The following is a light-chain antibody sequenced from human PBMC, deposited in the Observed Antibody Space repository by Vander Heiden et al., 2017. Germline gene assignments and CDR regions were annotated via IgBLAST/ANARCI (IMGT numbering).Light chain of an antibody. J-gene: IGLJ1*01. CDR1: CTDVGGYNY. V-gene: IGLV2-8*01. CDR2: EVS. CDR3: SSYAGSNNFVV. Sequence: QSALTQPPSASGSPGQSVTISCTGTCTDVGGYNYVSWYQQHPGKAPKLMIYEVSKRPSGVPDRFSGSKSGNTASLTVSGLQAEDEADYYCSSYAGSNNFVVFGTGTKVTVL.